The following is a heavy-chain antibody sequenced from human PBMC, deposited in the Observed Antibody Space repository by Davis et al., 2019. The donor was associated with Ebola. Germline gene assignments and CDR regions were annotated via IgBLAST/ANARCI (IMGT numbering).Heavy chain of an antibody. D-gene: IGHD1-26*01. CDR3: ARLSEWELRPDY. CDR1: GGSISSTNNY. CDR2: IYYSGST. J-gene: IGHJ4*02. V-gene: IGHV4-39*01. Sequence: MPSETLSLTCTVSGGSISSTNNYWGWIRQPPGKGLEWIGSIYYSGSTYYNPSLKSRVTISVDTSKNQFSLKLTSVTAADTAVYYCARLSEWELRPDYWGQGTLVTVSS.